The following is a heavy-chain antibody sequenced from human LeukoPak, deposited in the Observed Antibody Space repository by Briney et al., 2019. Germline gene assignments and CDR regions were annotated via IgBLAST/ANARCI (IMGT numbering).Heavy chain of an antibody. CDR3: ARDQIQLWPHFDY. CDR2: IYYSGST. V-gene: IGHV4-31*03. Sequence: SETLSLTCTVSGGSISSGGYYWSWIRQHPGKGLEWIGYIYYSGSTYYNPSLKSRVTISVDTSKNQFSLKLSSVTAADTAVYYCARDQIQLWPHFDYRGQGTLVTVS. CDR1: GGSISSGGYY. J-gene: IGHJ4*02. D-gene: IGHD5-18*01.